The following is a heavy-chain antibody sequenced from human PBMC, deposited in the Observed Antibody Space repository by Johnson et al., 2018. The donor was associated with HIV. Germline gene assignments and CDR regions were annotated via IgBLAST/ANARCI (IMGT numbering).Heavy chain of an antibody. D-gene: IGHD3-10*01. J-gene: IGHJ3*02. CDR2: INWNGGST. Sequence: VQLVESGGGVVRPGGSLRLSCAASGFTFDDYGMSWVRQAPGKGLEWVSGINWNGGSTGYADSVKGRFTISRDNAKNSLYLQVNSLRGEDTAVYYCARDTSTASGSYYGAFDIWGQGTVVTVSS. CDR3: ARDTSTASGSYYGAFDI. V-gene: IGHV3-20*04. CDR1: GFTFDDYG.